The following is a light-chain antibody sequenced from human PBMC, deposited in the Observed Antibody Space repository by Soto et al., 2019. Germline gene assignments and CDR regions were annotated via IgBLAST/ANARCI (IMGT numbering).Light chain of an antibody. J-gene: IGKJ3*01. Sequence: DIQMTQSPTSLSASVGDRVTITCQASQDSSNYLNWYQQKPGKAPKLLIYDASNLETGVPSRFSGSGSGTDFTFTISSLQPEDIATYYCQQYDSLPFTFGPGTKVDIK. CDR2: DAS. CDR3: QQYDSLPFT. CDR1: QDSSNY. V-gene: IGKV1-33*01.